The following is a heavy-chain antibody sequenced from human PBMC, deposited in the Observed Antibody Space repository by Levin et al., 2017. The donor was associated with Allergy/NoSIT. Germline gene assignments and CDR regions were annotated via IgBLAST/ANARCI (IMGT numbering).Heavy chain of an antibody. CDR1: GYNFDKYW. J-gene: IGHJ4*02. Sequence: GESLKISCKASGYNFDKYWIGWVRQLPGKGLEWMGIIYPGDSDTRYSPSFQGRVSISADKSISTAYLQLSSLKASDTAIFYCARSRAGEPILDWGEGTLVTVSS. D-gene: IGHD1-14*01. CDR3: ARSRAGEPILD. CDR2: IYPGDSDT. V-gene: IGHV5-51*01.